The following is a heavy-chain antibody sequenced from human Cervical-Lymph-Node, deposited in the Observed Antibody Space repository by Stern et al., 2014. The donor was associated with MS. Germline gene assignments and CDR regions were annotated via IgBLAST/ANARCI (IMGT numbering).Heavy chain of an antibody. V-gene: IGHV4-39*01. CDR3: AKHACTGAACPFDL. CDR1: GDSISSYTHY. Sequence: QLQLQESGPGLVKPSETLSLTCAVSGDSISSYTHYWAWIRQPPGKGLEWIGSVYYSGATYYNPSLKCPVTIPGDTPKNHFSLGLNSVTAADTAVYYCAKHACTGAACPFDLWGQGTLVTVSS. J-gene: IGHJ4*02. D-gene: IGHD2-8*02. CDR2: VYYSGAT.